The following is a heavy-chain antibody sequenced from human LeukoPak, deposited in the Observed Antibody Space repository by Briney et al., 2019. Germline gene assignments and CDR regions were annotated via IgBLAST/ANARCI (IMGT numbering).Heavy chain of an antibody. V-gene: IGHV3-9*01. CDR1: GFTFDDYA. J-gene: IGHJ3*02. Sequence: GRSLRLSCAASGFTFDDYAMPWVRQAPGKGLEWVSGISWNSGSIGYADSVKGRFTISRDNAKNSLYLQMNSLRAEDTALYYCAKDIGFGDIKGAFDIWGQGTMVTVSS. D-gene: IGHD3-10*01. CDR3: AKDIGFGDIKGAFDI. CDR2: ISWNSGSI.